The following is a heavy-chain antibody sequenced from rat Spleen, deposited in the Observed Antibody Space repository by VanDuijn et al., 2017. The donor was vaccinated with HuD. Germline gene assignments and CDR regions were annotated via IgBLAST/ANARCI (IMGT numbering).Heavy chain of an antibody. CDR3: AKDVSSGYAFDY. J-gene: IGHJ2*01. CDR1: GFTFSDYN. Sequence: EVQLVESGGGLVQPGRSLKLSCVASGFTFSDYNMAWVRQAPKKGLEWVATIIYDGTRAFYRDSVQGRFTISRDNAENTVYLQMNSLRSEDTATYYCAKDVSSGYAFDYWGQGVMVTVSS. V-gene: IGHV5S10*01. D-gene: IGHD4-3*01. CDR2: IIYDGTRA.